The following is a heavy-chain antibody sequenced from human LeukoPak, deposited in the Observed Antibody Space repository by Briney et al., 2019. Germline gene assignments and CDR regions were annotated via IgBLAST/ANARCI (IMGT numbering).Heavy chain of an antibody. D-gene: IGHD3-10*01. Sequence: GGSLRLSCEASGFTFSNDWMGWVRQAPGKGLEWVSGISGGGGTTYYADSVKGRFTISRDNSKNTLYLQMNSLRAEDTAVYYCARGRDYYGSGSYFYGDAFDIWGQGTMVTVSS. CDR1: GFTFSNDW. CDR2: ISGGGGTT. J-gene: IGHJ3*02. V-gene: IGHV3-23*01. CDR3: ARGRDYYGSGSYFYGDAFDI.